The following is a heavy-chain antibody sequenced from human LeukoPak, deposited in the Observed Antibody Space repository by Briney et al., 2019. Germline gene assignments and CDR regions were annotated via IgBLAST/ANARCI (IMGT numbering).Heavy chain of an antibody. D-gene: IGHD3-16*01. CDR1: GGTFSSYA. V-gene: IGHV1-69*13. Sequence: GASVKVSCKASGGTFSSYAISWVRQAPGQGLEWMGGIIPIFGTANYAQKFQGRVTITADESTSTAYMELSSLRSEDTAVYYCARTPTKGLGSWTEQDKYYYYYMDVWGKGTTVTISS. J-gene: IGHJ6*03. CDR3: ARTPTKGLGSWTEQDKYYYYYMDV. CDR2: IIPIFGTA.